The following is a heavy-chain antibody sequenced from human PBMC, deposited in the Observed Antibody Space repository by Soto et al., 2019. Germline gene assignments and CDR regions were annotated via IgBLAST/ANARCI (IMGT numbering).Heavy chain of an antibody. V-gene: IGHV3-23*04. J-gene: IGHJ4*02. CDR3: AKRPIPLLTFDY. CDR2: ISGSGGTS. D-gene: IGHD5-18*01. CDR1: GFIFSNYV. Sequence: EVQLVDSGGGLVQPGGSLRLSCAASGFIFSNYVMSWVRQAPGKGLEWVSSISGSGGTSYYAESVKGRFTISRDNSKNTLYLQMNSLRAEDTAIYYCAKRPIPLLTFDYWGQGHLVTVSS.